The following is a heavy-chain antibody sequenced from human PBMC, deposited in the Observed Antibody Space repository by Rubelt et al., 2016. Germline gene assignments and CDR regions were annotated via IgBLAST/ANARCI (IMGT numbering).Heavy chain of an antibody. D-gene: IGHD3-10*01. CDR3: ARGLTMVRGVSY. CDR1: SYW. CDR2: IKQDGSEK. J-gene: IGHJ4*02. V-gene: IGHV3-7*05. Sequence: SYWMSWVRQAPGKGLEWVANIKQDGSEKYYVDSVKGRFTISRDNAKNSLYLQMNSLRAEDTAVYYCARGLTMVRGVSYWGQGTLVTVSS.